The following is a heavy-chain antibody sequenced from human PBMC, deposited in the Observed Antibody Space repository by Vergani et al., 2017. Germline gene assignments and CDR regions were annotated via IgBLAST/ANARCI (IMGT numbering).Heavy chain of an antibody. CDR2: IIPIFGTA. D-gene: IGHD1-1*01. CDR3: AREWGTRGRHETKSYYYMDV. Sequence: QVQLVQSGAEVKKPGSSVKVSCKASGGTFSSYAISWVRQAPGQGLEWMGGIIPIFGTANYAQKFQGRVTITADESTRTAYMELSSLRSEDTAVYYCAREWGTRGRHETKSYYYMDVWGKGTTVTVSS. J-gene: IGHJ6*03. V-gene: IGHV1-69*01. CDR1: GGTFSSYA.